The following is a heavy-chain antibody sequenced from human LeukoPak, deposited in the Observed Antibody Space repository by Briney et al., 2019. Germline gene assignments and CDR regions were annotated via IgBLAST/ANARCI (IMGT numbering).Heavy chain of an antibody. CDR1: GYTFTGYY. CDR2: ISAYNGNT. D-gene: IGHD3-10*01. J-gene: IGHJ4*02. Sequence: ASVKVSCKASGYTFTGYYMHWVRHAPGQGLEWMGWISAYNGNTNYAQKLQGRVTMTTDTSTSTAYMELRSLRSDDTAVYYCARVGSLLWFGELSHDYWGQGTLVTVSS. V-gene: IGHV1-18*04. CDR3: ARVGSLLWFGELSHDY.